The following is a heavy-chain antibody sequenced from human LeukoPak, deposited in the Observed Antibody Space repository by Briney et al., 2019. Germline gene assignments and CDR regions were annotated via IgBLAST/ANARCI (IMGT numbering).Heavy chain of an antibody. Sequence: PGGSLRLSCAASGFTFSSYWMHWVRHAPGKGLVWVSRINSDGSSTSYADSVKGRFTISRDNAKNTLYLQMNSLRAEDTAVYYCARVALYYYDSSGYTDAFDIWGQGTMVTVSS. D-gene: IGHD3-22*01. J-gene: IGHJ3*02. CDR2: INSDGSST. CDR3: ARVALYYYDSSGYTDAFDI. V-gene: IGHV3-74*01. CDR1: GFTFSSYW.